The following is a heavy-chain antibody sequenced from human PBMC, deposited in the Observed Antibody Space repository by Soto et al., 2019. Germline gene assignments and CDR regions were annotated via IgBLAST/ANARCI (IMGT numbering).Heavy chain of an antibody. CDR3: AKVSRKGSAIDFEY. J-gene: IGHJ4*02. D-gene: IGHD3-22*01. V-gene: IGHV1-8*01. CDR2: VNPNNGDT. Sequence: QVQLVQSGAELKKPGASVKVSCKASGYTFSNYDMNWVRQATGQGPEWIGWVNPNNGDTGYAQKFQGRVTLTTDISTTTAYMELTSLRSEDTAIYYSAKVSRKGSAIDFEYWGQGTLITVSS. CDR1: GYTFSNYD.